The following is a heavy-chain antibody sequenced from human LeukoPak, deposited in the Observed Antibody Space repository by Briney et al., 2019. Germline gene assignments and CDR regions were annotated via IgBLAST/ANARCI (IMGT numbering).Heavy chain of an antibody. D-gene: IGHD6-13*01. Sequence: PGGSLRLSCAASGFTFRDYWMTWVRQTSRKGLEWAATIKKDGSVKYYVDSVRGRFAISRDNARDSLYLQMNSLRDDDTGMYYCVRGGYSSSWFWIFWGQGTLVTVSS. V-gene: IGHV3-7*03. J-gene: IGHJ4*02. CDR1: GFTFRDYW. CDR2: IKKDGSVK. CDR3: VRGGYSSSWFWIF.